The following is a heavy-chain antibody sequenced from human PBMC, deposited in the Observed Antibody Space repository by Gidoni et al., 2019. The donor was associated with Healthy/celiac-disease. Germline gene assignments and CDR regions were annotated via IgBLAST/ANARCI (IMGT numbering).Heavy chain of an antibody. J-gene: IGHJ4*02. Sequence: EVQLVESGGGLVQPGGSLRLSCAAPGFTVRSNYMSWVRQAPGKGLEWVSVIYSGGSTYYADSVKGRFTISRDNSKNTLYLQMNSLRAEDTAVYYCARSPMTTVGPYYFDYWGQGTLVTVSS. CDR3: ARSPMTTVGPYYFDY. CDR2: IYSGGST. CDR1: GFTVRSNY. V-gene: IGHV3-66*02. D-gene: IGHD4-17*01.